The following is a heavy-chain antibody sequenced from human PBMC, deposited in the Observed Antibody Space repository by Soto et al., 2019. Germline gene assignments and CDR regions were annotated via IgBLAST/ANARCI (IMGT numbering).Heavy chain of an antibody. CDR3: ARSFSSSSFFDY. Sequence: SETLSLTCAVSSGSLSSSNWWNWVRQPPGKGLEWIGEIFHSGSTNYNPSLKSRVTMSVDKSKNQFSLKLSPVTAADTAVYYCARSFSSSSFFDYWGQGTLVTVSS. D-gene: IGHD6-6*01. V-gene: IGHV4-4*02. CDR1: SGSLSSSNW. CDR2: IFHSGST. J-gene: IGHJ4*02.